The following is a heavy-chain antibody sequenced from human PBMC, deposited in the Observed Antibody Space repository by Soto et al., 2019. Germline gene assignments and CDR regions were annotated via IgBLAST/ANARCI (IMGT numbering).Heavy chain of an antibody. CDR1: GFTFSSYG. J-gene: IGHJ4*02. CDR2: IWYDGSNK. D-gene: IGHD3-22*01. CDR3: ARDGSGGYDSSGYDY. Sequence: QVQLVESGGGVVQPGRSLRLSCAASGFTFSSYGMHWIRQAPGKGLEWVAVIWYDGSNKYHADSVKGRFTISRDNSKNTLYLQMNSLRAEDTAVYYCARDGSGGYDSSGYDYWGQGTLVTVSS. V-gene: IGHV3-33*01.